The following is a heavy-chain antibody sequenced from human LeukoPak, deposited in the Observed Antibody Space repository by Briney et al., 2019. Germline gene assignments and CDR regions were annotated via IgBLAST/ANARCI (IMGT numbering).Heavy chain of an antibody. V-gene: IGHV4-34*01. J-gene: IGHJ5*02. CDR2: INRGGIT. Sequence: SETLSLTRAVYRGSPSGYYWSWIRQSPGQGLEWIGEINRGGITKYNPSLKSRVTISLGTSYNQFSLKLTSVTAADTAMYYCARSEDCGSSSCYWFDPWGQGTLVTVSS. D-gene: IGHD2-2*01. CDR3: ARSEDCGSSSCYWFDP. CDR1: RGSPSGYY.